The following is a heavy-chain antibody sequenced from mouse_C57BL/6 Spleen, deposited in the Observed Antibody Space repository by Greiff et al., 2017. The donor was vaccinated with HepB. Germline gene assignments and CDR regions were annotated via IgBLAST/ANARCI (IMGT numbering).Heavy chain of an antibody. J-gene: IGHJ2*01. Sequence: QVQLQQSGAELVKPGASVKISCKASGYAFSSYWMNWVKQRPGKGLEWIGQIYPGDGDTNYNGKFKGKATLTADKSSSTAYMQLSSLTSEDSAVYFCARREDDYAFDYWGQGTTLTVSS. CDR3: ARREDDYAFDY. CDR2: IYPGDGDT. CDR1: GYAFSSYW. V-gene: IGHV1-80*01. D-gene: IGHD2-4*01.